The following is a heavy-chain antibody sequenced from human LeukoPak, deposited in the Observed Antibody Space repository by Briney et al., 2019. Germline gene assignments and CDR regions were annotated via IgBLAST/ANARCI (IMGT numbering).Heavy chain of an antibody. CDR3: ARVRRYSGRSDVFDI. D-gene: IGHD1-26*01. CDR1: GGSFSGYY. V-gene: IGHV4-34*01. CDR2: INHSGSI. J-gene: IGHJ3*02. Sequence: SETLSLTCAVYGGSFSGYYWSWIRQPPGKGLEWIGEINHSGSINYNPSLKSRVTISVDTSKNQFSLKLSSVTAADTAVYYCARVRRYSGRSDVFDIWGQGTMVTVSS.